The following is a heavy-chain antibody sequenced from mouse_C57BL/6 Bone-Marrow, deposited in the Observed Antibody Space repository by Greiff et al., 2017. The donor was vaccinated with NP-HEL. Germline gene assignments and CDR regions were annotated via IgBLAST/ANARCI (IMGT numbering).Heavy chain of an antibody. CDR2: IHPNSGST. CDR1: GYTFTSYW. CDR3: ARGLRLRAY. J-gene: IGHJ3*01. D-gene: IGHD3-2*02. Sequence: GKRQQPGEEWGKKGASVWLSCKASGYTFTSYWMHWVKQRPGQGLEWIGMIHPNSGSTNYNEKFKSKATLTVDKSSSTAYMQLSSLTSEDSAVYYCARGLRLRAYWGQGTLVTVSA. V-gene: IGHV1-64*01.